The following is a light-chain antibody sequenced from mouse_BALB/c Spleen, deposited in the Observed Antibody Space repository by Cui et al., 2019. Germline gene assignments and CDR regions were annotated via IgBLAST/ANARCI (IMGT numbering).Light chain of an antibody. CDR1: ESVDSYDNSF. CDR2: VAS. CDR3: QQNNEDPFT. V-gene: IGKV3-10*01. Sequence: NIVLTQSPASLAVSLGQRATISCRASESVDSYDNSFMHWFEQKPGQPPKLLIYVASDLESGVPARFSGSGSRTDFTLTIDPVEAEDAATYYCQQNNEDPFTFGSGTKLEIK. J-gene: IGKJ4*01.